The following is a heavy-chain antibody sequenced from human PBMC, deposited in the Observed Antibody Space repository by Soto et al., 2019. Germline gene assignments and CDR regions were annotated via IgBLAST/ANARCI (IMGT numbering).Heavy chain of an antibody. CDR2: ISSSSSYI. V-gene: IGHV3-21*01. CDR1: GFTFSSYS. J-gene: IGHJ3*02. Sequence: GGSLRLSCAASGFTFSSYSMNWVRQAPGKGLEWVSSISSSSSYIYYADSVKGRFTISRDNAKNSLYLQMNSLRAEDTAVYYCARDWTQGWAFDIWGQGTMVTVSS. CDR3: ARDWTQGWAFDI. D-gene: IGHD3-3*01.